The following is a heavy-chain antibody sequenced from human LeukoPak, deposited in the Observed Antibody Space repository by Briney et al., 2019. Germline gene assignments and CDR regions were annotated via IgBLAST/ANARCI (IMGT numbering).Heavy chain of an antibody. CDR1: GFTFSDYA. Sequence: GGSLRLSCAAAGFTFSDYAMHWVRQAPGRGWEWVAVISYDGSNKYYADSVKGRFTISRDNSKNTLYLQMNSLRAEDTAVYYCARDSSSWLDYWGQGTLVTVSS. CDR3: ARDSSSWLDY. J-gene: IGHJ4*02. D-gene: IGHD6-13*01. V-gene: IGHV3-30-3*01. CDR2: ISYDGSNK.